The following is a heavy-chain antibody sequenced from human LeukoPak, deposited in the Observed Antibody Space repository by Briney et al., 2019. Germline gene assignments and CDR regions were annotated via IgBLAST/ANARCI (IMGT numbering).Heavy chain of an antibody. CDR1: GGSFSGYY. CDR3: ARRAVAGSGNWFDP. V-gene: IGHV4-34*01. J-gene: IGHJ5*02. Sequence: SETLSLTCAVYGGSFSGYYWSWIRQPPGKGLEWIGEINHSGSTNYNPSLKSRVTISVDTSKNQFSLKLSSVTAADTAVYYCARRAVAGSGNWFDPWGQGTLVTVSS. CDR2: INHSGST. D-gene: IGHD6-19*01.